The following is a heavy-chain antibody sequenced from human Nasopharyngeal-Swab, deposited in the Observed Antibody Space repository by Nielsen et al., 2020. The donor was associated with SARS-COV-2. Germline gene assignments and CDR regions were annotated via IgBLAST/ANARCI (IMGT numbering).Heavy chain of an antibody. CDR2: IGSYNGKT. J-gene: IGHJ5*02. CDR3: ARVRCSSTSCPDNWFDP. V-gene: IGHV1-18*01. CDR1: GYTLTSYG. Sequence: ASVKVSCKASGYTLTSYGISWVRQAPGQGLEWMGWIGSYNGKTDNAQKFQGRVTMTTDTSTSTAYMELKSLRSDDTAVYYCARVRCSSTSCPDNWFDPWGQGTLVTVSS. D-gene: IGHD2-2*01.